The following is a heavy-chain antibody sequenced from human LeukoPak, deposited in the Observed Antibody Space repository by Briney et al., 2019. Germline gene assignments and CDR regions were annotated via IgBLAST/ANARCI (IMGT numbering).Heavy chain of an antibody. J-gene: IGHJ3*02. CDR3: ARAGGGSIAAAGSGAFDI. CDR2: IYYSGST. CDR1: GGSISSSSYY. V-gene: IGHV4-39*07. Sequence: SETLSLTCTVSGGSISSSSYYWGWIRQPPGKGLEWIGSIYYSGSTYYNPSLKSRVTISVDTSKNQFSLKLSSVTAADTAVYYCARAGGGSIAAAGSGAFDIWGQGTMVTVSS. D-gene: IGHD6-13*01.